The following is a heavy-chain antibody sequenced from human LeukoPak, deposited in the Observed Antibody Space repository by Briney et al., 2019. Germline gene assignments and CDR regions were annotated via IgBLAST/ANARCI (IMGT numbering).Heavy chain of an antibody. V-gene: IGHV3-73*01. CDR2: IRSKANSYAT. CDR1: GFTFSGSA. J-gene: IGHJ3*02. Sequence: PGGSLRLSCAASGFTFSGSAMHWVRQASGKGLEWVGRIRSKANSYATAYAASVKGRFTTSRGDSKNTAYLQMNSLKTEDTAVYYCTRRDAFDIWGQGTMVTVSS. CDR3: TRRDAFDI.